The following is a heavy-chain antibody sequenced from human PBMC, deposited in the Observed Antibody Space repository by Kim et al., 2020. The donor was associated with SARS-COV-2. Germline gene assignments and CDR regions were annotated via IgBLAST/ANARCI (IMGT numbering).Heavy chain of an antibody. D-gene: IGHD6-13*01. Sequence: YAEPVKGRFTISRDNSKNTLYLQMNSLGAEDTAVYYCAREGAGYSMPDYWGQGTLVTVSS. V-gene: IGHV3-33*01. CDR3: AREGAGYSMPDY. J-gene: IGHJ4*02.